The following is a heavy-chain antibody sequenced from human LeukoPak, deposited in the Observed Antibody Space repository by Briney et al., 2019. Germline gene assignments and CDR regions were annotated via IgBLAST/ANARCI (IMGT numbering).Heavy chain of an antibody. J-gene: IGHJ4*02. CDR3: ARERYYEPFDY. CDR1: GGSISSNSNY. CDR2: ISYSGST. V-gene: IGHV4-39*07. Sequence: PSETLSLNCTVSGGSISSNSNYWGWLRQPPGKGLEWIGSISYSGSTYQNPSLKSRVTISVDTSKNQFSLKLSSVTAADTAVYFCARERYYEPFDYWGQGTLVTVSS. D-gene: IGHD3-22*01.